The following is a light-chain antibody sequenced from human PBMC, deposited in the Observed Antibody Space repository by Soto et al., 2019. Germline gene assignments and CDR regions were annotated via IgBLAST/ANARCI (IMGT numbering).Light chain of an antibody. Sequence: VLTQSPATLSLSPGERATRSCRASQSIHTSLAWYQQKSGKPPRLVIYDSTLRANGVPDRFGGSRSGTEFTLTINSLEPEDFAVYYCQQRNVWPPITFGPGTRLDIK. CDR1: QSIHTS. V-gene: IGKV3-11*01. J-gene: IGKJ5*01. CDR3: QQRNVWPPIT. CDR2: DST.